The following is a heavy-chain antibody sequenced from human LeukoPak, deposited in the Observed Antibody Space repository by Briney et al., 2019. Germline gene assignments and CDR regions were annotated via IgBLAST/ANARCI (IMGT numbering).Heavy chain of an antibody. V-gene: IGHV1-18*01. CDR3: ARSRGNYYDSSGYSLGAFDI. CDR1: GYTFTSYG. Sequence: GASVKVSCKASGYTFTSYGISWVRQAPGQGLEWMGWISAYNGNTNYAQKLQGRVTMTTGTSTSTAYMELRSLRSDDTAVYYCARSRGNYYDSSGYSLGAFDIWGQGTMVTVSS. CDR2: ISAYNGNT. J-gene: IGHJ3*02. D-gene: IGHD3-22*01.